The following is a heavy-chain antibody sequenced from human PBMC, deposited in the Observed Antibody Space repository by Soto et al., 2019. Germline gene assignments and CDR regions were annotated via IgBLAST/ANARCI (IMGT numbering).Heavy chain of an antibody. Sequence: ASVKVSCKASGYTFTGYYMHWGRQAPGQGLEWMGWINPNSGGTNYAQKFQGWVTMTRDTSISTAYMELSRLRSDDTAVYYCARDRPLYDYVWGSYRSKGPNWFDPWGQGTLVTVSS. CDR1: GYTFTGYY. D-gene: IGHD3-16*02. J-gene: IGHJ5*02. V-gene: IGHV1-2*04. CDR2: INPNSGGT. CDR3: ARDRPLYDYVWGSYRSKGPNWFDP.